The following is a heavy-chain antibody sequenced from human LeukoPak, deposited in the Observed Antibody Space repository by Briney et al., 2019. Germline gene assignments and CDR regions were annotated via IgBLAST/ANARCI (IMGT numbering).Heavy chain of an antibody. J-gene: IGHJ4*02. CDR2: ISGSGGST. V-gene: IGHV3-23*01. CDR1: GFTFSSYA. CDR3: GKGGYSGSYLPTDY. D-gene: IGHD1-26*01. Sequence: TGGSLRLSCAASGFTFSSYAMSWVRQAPGKGLDWVSGISGSGGSTYYADSVKGRFTISRDNSKNTLYLQMNTLRAEDTAVYYCGKGGYSGSYLPTDYWGQGTLVTVSS.